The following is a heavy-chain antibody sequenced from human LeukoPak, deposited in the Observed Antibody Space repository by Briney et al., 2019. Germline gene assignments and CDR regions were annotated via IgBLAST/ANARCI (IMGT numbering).Heavy chain of an antibody. D-gene: IGHD3-3*01. CDR3: ARDYIDLGSGSLYYYMDV. CDR1: GGSLTRHY. CDR2: IYSSGST. Sequence: PSETLSLTCTVSGGSLTRHYCSWIRQPPGKGVEWIGYIYSSGSTNYDPSLRRRVTISVDTSKNQFSLKLSSVTAADTAVYYCARDYIDLGSGSLYYYMDVWGKGTTVTVSS. J-gene: IGHJ6*03. V-gene: IGHV4-59*11.